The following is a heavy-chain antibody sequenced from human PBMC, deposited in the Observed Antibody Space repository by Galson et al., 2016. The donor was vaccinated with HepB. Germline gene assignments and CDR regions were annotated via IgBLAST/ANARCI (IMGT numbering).Heavy chain of an antibody. J-gene: IGHJ4*02. CDR1: GYTFTNYH. CDR2: INPNDGNT. D-gene: IGHD3-16*01. Sequence: SVKVSCKASGYTFTNYHIHWVRQAPGQGLEWLGIINPNDGNTVYARELRGRLTLTSDTSTSTVYMELSSLRYDDTAMYYCAREYIGGYFDYWGQGILVSVSS. CDR3: AREYIGGYFDY. V-gene: IGHV1-46*01.